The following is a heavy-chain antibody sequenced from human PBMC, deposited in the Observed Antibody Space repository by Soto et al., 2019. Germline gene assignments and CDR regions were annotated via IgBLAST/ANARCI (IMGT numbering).Heavy chain of an antibody. CDR1: GFTFDDYG. J-gene: IGHJ3*02. CDR3: AKSISSRWYDAFDI. D-gene: IGHD6-13*01. CDR2: ISWNSGSI. V-gene: IGHV3-9*01. Sequence: EVQLVESGGGLVQPGRSLRLSCAASGFTFDDYGMHWVRQAPGEGLEWVSGISWNSGSIGYADSVKGRFTISRDNAKNSLYLQMNSLRAEDTALYYCAKSISSRWYDAFDIWGQGTMVTVSP.